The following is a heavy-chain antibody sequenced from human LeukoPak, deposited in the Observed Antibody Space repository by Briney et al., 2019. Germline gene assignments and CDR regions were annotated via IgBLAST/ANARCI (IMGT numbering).Heavy chain of an antibody. J-gene: IGHJ4*02. D-gene: IGHD3-22*01. V-gene: IGHV6-1*01. CDR1: GDSVSSNSAA. Sequence: SQTLSLTCAISGDSVSSNSAAWNWIRQSPSRGLEWLGRTYYRSKWYNDYAVSVKSRITINPDTSKNQFSLQLNSVTPEDTAVYYCARAHDSSGYYLYYFDYWGQGTLVTVSS. CDR2: TYYRSKWYN. CDR3: ARAHDSSGYYLYYFDY.